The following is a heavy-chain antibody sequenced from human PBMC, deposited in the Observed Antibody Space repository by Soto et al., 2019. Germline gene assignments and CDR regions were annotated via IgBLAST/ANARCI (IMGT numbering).Heavy chain of an antibody. Sequence: QVQLQESGPGLVKPSQTLSLTCTVSGGSISSGDYYWSWIRQPPGKGLEWIAYIYYSGSTYYNPSLKCRVTTSVSTSKNQLSLKLSSVTAADTTVYYCASSRGYYPDYWGQGTLLTVSS. J-gene: IGHJ4*02. CDR1: GGSISSGDYY. V-gene: IGHV4-30-4*01. D-gene: IGHD6-25*01. CDR2: IYYSGST. CDR3: ASSRGYYPDY.